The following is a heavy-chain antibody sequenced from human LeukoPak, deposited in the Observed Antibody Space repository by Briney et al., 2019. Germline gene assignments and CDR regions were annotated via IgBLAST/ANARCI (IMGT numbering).Heavy chain of an antibody. D-gene: IGHD6-13*01. CDR1: GFTFSSYE. J-gene: IGHJ6*02. CDR2: ISGSGGST. V-gene: IGHV3-23*01. CDR3: GGSYSSSWQPNYYYGMDV. Sequence: GGSLRLSCAASGFTFSSYEMNWVRQAPGKGLEWVSAISGSGGSTYYADSVKGRFTISRDNSKNTLYLQMNSLRAEDTAVYYCGGSYSSSWQPNYYYGMDVWGQGTTVTVSS.